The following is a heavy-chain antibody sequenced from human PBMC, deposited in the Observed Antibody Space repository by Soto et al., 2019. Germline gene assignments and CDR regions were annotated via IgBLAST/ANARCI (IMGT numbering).Heavy chain of an antibody. CDR3: ARCGYCSGGSCYLGPLGY. CDR2: INYSGRT. CDR1: GGSISSGGYY. Sequence: QVQLQESGPGLVKPSQTLSLTCTVSGGSISSGGYYWSWIRQHPGKGLEWIGHINYSGRTYYNPSLKSRVTISEDTSKNQLSLKLSSVTAANTAVYYCARCGYCSGGSCYLGPLGYWGQGTPVTVSS. J-gene: IGHJ4*02. D-gene: IGHD2-15*01. V-gene: IGHV4-31*03.